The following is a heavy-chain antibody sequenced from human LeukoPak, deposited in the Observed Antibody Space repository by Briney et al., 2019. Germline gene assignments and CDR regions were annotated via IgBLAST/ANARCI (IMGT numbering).Heavy chain of an antibody. CDR3: ARDHSGGYYGAGY. J-gene: IGHJ4*02. V-gene: IGHV1-2*02. D-gene: IGHD1-26*01. CDR2: INPYSGGT. Sequence: GASVTVSRKASGYTFTGYYLHWVRQAPGQGLEWVGWINPYSGGTNSAQKFQGRVTMTRDTSISTAYMELSRLRSDDTAVYYCARDHSGGYYGAGYWGQRVLVTVSS. CDR1: GYTFTGYY.